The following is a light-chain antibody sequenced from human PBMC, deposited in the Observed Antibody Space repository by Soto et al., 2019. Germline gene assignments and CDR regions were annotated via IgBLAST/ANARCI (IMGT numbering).Light chain of an antibody. V-gene: IGLV2-14*01. CDR2: EVS. J-gene: IGLJ2*01. CDR1: SSDVGGYNY. Sequence: QSVLTQPASVSGSPGQSITLSCTGTSSDVGGYNYVSWYQQHPGKAPKLMIYEVSNRPSGVSNRFSGSKAGNTASLTISGLQAEDEADYYCRSYTSSSNVVFGGGTKLTVL. CDR3: RSYTSSSNVV.